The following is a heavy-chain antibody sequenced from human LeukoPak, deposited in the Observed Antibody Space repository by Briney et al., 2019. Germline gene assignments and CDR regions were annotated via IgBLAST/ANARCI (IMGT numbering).Heavy chain of an antibody. CDR3: ARVLEGSSGQHWYFDL. J-gene: IGHJ2*01. CDR2: INHSGST. Sequence: SETLSLICAVYGGXFSGYYCSWIRQPPGKGLEWIGKINHSGSTNYNPSLKSRVTISVDTSKKQFSLKLSSVTAADTAVYYCARVLEGSSGQHWYFDLWGRGTLVTVSS. CDR1: GGXFSGYY. D-gene: IGHD6-19*01. V-gene: IGHV4-34*01.